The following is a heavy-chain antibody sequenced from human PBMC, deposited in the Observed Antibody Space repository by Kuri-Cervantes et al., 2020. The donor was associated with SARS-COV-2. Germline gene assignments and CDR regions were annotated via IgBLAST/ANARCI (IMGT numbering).Heavy chain of an antibody. Sequence: GESLKISCAASGFTFSSYGMHWVRQAPGKGLEWVSVIYSGGSTYYADSVKGRFTISRDNSKNSLYLQMSSLRAEDTAVYYCARDLRLGKSLDYWGQGTLVTVSS. V-gene: IGHV3-NL1*01. J-gene: IGHJ4*02. CDR2: IYSGGST. CDR1: GFTFSSYG. D-gene: IGHD7-27*01. CDR3: ARDLRLGKSLDY.